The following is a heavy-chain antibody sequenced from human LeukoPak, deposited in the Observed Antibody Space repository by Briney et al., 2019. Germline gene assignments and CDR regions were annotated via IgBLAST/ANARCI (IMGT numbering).Heavy chain of an antibody. CDR2: IKQDGSEK. D-gene: IGHD1-26*01. CDR1: GFAFSNFW. Sequence: GGSLRLSCAASGFAFSNFWMSWVRQAPGTGLEWVANIKQDGSEKYYVDSVRGRFTTSRGNAKNSLFLQMNSLRAEDTAVYYCARDRYSGTYLGASDIWGQGTMVTVSS. V-gene: IGHV3-7*01. J-gene: IGHJ3*02. CDR3: ARDRYSGTYLGASDI.